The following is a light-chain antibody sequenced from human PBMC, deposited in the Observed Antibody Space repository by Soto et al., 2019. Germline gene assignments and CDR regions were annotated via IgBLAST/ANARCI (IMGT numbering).Light chain of an antibody. CDR2: WAS. Sequence: DIVMTQSPDSLAVSLGERATINCKSSQSVFSISNYKDYLSWYQQKPGQPPKLLIYWASTRESGVPDRFSGSGSGTDFTLTINTLQAEDVAVYYCQQYYRNPPWTFGQGTQVEIK. V-gene: IGKV4-1*01. CDR1: QSVFSISNYKDY. J-gene: IGKJ1*01. CDR3: QQYYRNPPWT.